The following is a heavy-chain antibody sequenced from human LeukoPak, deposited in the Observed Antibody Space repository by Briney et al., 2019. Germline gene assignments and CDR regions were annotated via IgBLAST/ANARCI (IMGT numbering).Heavy chain of an antibody. V-gene: IGHV4-31*03. CDR2: IYYSGST. CDR1: GGYISSGGYY. Sequence: SETLSLTCTVSGGYISSGGYYWSWIRQHPGKGLEWIGYIYYSGSTYYNPSLKSRVTISVDTSKNQFSLKLSSVTAADTAVYYCARDLGNGDYSTTGMDVWGQGTTVTVSS. D-gene: IGHD4-17*01. CDR3: ARDLGNGDYSTTGMDV. J-gene: IGHJ6*02.